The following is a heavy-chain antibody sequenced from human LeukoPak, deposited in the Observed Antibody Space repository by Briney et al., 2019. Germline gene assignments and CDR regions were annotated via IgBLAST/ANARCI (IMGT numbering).Heavy chain of an antibody. CDR1: GFAFSFGSHS. J-gene: IGHJ2*01. V-gene: IGHV3-48*02. CDR2: ISSSGMTI. Sequence: GGSLRLSCAASGFAFSFGSHSMNWVRQAPGKGLEWISYISSSGMTIYYADSVKGRFTISRDNDKNSLHLQMNSLRDEDTAVYYCARDRDGIAAPPWYFDLWGRGTLVTVSS. CDR3: ARDRDGIAAPPWYFDL. D-gene: IGHD6-6*01.